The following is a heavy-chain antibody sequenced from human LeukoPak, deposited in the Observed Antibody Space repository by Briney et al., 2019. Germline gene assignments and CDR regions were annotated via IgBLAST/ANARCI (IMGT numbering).Heavy chain of an antibody. CDR2: INPNSGGT. D-gene: IGHD2-8*02. V-gene: IGHV1-2*02. CDR3: ARVSSYWSAFDI. J-gene: IGHJ3*02. CDR1: GYTFTGYY. Sequence: GASVTVSCKASGYTFTGYYMHWVRQAPGQGLEWMGWINPNSGGTNYAQKFQGRVTMTRDTSISTAYMELSRLRSDDTAVYYCARVSSYWSAFDIWGQGTMVTVSS.